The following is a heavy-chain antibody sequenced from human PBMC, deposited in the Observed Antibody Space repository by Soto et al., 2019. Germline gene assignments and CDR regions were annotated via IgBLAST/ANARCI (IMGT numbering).Heavy chain of an antibody. V-gene: IGHV2-26*01. CDR1: GFSLSNARMG. CDR3: ARIRARYDILTGYYTGYYSGMDV. J-gene: IGHJ6*02. CDR2: IFSNDEK. Sequence: SGPTLVNPTETLTLTCTVSGFSLSNARMGVSWIRQPPGKALEWLAHIFSNDEKSYSTSLKSRLTISKDTSKSQVVLTMTNMDPVDTATYYCARIRARYDILTGYYTGYYSGMDVWGQGTTVTVSS. D-gene: IGHD3-9*01.